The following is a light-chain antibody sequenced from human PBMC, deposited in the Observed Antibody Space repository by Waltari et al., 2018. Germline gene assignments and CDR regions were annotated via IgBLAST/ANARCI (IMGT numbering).Light chain of an antibody. Sequence: SSELTQDPAVSVAMGQPVTTTCQGNGLRSYYASWYQQRPGQAPILILYDQNNRPSGVPDRCFGSNSENTASLTITGAKAEDEASYYCHSRDSSGVGGSFGGGTKLTVL. J-gene: IGLJ2*01. CDR2: DQN. V-gene: IGLV3-19*01. CDR1: GLRSYY. CDR3: HSRDSSGVGGS.